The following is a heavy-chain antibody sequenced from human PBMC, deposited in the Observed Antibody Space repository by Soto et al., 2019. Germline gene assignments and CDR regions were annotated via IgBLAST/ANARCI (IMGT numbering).Heavy chain of an antibody. CDR3: ARGWGYDSNDYYYAY. CDR2: ISGGGDST. V-gene: IGHV3-23*01. CDR1: GFTFSNYA. Sequence: EVQLLESGGGLVQPGGSLRLSCAASGFTFSNYAMSWVRQAPGKGLEWVSAISGGGDSTYYAGSVKGRFTISRDNSKNTLYLQLNSLRAEDTAVYYCARGWGYDSNDYYYAYWGQGTLVIVSS. J-gene: IGHJ4*02. D-gene: IGHD3-22*01.